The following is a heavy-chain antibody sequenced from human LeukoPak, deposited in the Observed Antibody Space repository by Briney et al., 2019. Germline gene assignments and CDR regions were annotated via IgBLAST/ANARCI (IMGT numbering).Heavy chain of an antibody. Sequence: PSETLSLTCTVSGDSISSYYWSWIRQPAGKGLEWIGRIHPSGSTNYNPSLKSRVTLSVDTSKNQFSLKLNSVTAADTAVYYCARKSTNYDFWSGYWKGEYFQHWGQGTLVTVSS. V-gene: IGHV4-4*07. CDR1: GDSISSYY. CDR2: IHPSGST. D-gene: IGHD3-3*01. J-gene: IGHJ1*01. CDR3: ARKSTNYDFWSGYWKGEYFQH.